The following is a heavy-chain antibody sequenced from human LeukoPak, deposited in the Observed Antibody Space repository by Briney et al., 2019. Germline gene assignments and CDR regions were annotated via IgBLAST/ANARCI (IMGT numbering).Heavy chain of an antibody. CDR1: GFTFSSYW. V-gene: IGHV3-7*01. Sequence: GGSLRLSCAASGFTFSSYWMSWVRQAPGKGLEWVANINQDGSEKYYVDSVKGRFTISRDNAKNSLYLQMNSLRAEDSAVYYCARQLRRYYYDTSGYNDWGQGTLVTVSS. CDR2: INQDGSEK. CDR3: ARQLRRYYYDTSGYND. D-gene: IGHD3-22*01. J-gene: IGHJ4*02.